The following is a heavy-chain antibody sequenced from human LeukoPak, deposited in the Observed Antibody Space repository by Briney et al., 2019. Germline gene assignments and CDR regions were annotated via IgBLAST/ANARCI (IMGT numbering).Heavy chain of an antibody. CDR1: GFTFSSYA. J-gene: IGHJ3*02. Sequence: GGSLRLSCAASGFTFSSYAMSWVRQAPGKGLEWVSAISGSGGSTYYADSVKGRFTISRDNSKNTLYLQMNSLRAEDTAVYYCAKDCQRAGVPAARFTGFGELFGGGAFDIWGQGTMVTVSS. V-gene: IGHV3-23*01. CDR2: ISGSGGST. D-gene: IGHD3-10*01. CDR3: AKDCQRAGVPAARFTGFGELFGGGAFDI.